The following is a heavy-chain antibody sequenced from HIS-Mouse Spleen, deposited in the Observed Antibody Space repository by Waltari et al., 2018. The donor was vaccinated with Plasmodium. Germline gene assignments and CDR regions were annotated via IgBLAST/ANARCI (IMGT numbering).Heavy chain of an antibody. CDR3: ARRGGSYYYFDY. Sequence: QLQLQESGPGLVKPSETLSLTCTVSGCSISRSSYHWGWIRQPPGKGLEWVGLIYYSGSTYYNPSLKSRVTISVDTSKNQFSLKLSSVTAADTAVYYCARRGGSYYYFDYWGQGTLVTVSS. V-gene: IGHV4-39*01. CDR2: IYYSGST. J-gene: IGHJ4*02. D-gene: IGHD1-26*01. CDR1: GCSISRSSYH.